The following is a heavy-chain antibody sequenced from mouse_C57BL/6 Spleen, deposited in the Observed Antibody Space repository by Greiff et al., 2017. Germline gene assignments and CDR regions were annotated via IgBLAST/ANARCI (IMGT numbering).Heavy chain of an antibody. CDR2: IHPNSGST. CDR1: GYTFTSYW. D-gene: IGHD1-1*01. V-gene: IGHV1-64*01. Sequence: VQLQQPGAELVKPGASVKLSCKASGYTFTSYWMHWVKQRPGQGLEWIGMIHPNSGSTNYNEKFKSKATLTVDNSSSTAYMQLSSLASSDSAVYYCATITTVVAYYFDYWGQGTTLTVSS. J-gene: IGHJ2*01. CDR3: ATITTVVAYYFDY.